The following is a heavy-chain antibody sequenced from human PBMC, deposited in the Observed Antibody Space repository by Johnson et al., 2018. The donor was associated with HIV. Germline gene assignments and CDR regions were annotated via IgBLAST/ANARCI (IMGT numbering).Heavy chain of an antibody. Sequence: VQLVESGGGLVQPGGSLRLSCAASGFAFSNYAMTWVRQAPGKGLEWVSSITGSGGNTYDADSVKGRFTISRDNSKNTLYLQMNSLRAEDTAVYYCAKGENDYGDYGLDAFDIWGQGTMVTASS. D-gene: IGHD4-17*01. CDR1: GFAFSNYA. J-gene: IGHJ3*02. V-gene: IGHV3-23*04. CDR2: ITGSGGNT. CDR3: AKGENDYGDYGLDAFDI.